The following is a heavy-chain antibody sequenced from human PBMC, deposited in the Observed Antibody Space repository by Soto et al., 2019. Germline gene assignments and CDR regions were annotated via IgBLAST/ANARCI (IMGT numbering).Heavy chain of an antibody. Sequence: QVQLQESGPGLVKPSETLSLTCTVSGGSISSYYWSWIRQPPGKGLEWFGYIYYSGSTNHNPSLKSRVTISVDTSKNQISLKLRSVTAADTAVYYCARVLFGRGNWFDPWGQGTLVTVSS. CDR1: GGSISSYY. CDR2: IYYSGST. J-gene: IGHJ5*02. V-gene: IGHV4-59*01. CDR3: ARVLFGRGNWFDP. D-gene: IGHD3-3*01.